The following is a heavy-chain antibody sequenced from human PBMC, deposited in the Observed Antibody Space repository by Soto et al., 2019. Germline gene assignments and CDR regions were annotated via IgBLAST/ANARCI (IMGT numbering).Heavy chain of an antibody. J-gene: IGHJ6*02. V-gene: IGHV3-21*01. CDR2: ISSSSSYI. CDR1: GFTFSSYT. D-gene: IGHD3-9*01. Sequence: PEGSLRLSCAASGFTFSSYTMNWVRQAPGKGLEWVSSISSSSSYIYYADSVKGRFTISRDNAKNSLYLQMNGLRAEDTAVYYCARDEGYYDILTGPPGGMDVWGQGTTVTVSS. CDR3: ARDEGYYDILTGPPGGMDV.